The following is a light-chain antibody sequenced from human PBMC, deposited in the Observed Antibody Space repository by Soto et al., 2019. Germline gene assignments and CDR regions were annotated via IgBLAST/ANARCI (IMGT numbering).Light chain of an antibody. CDR2: DVS. Sequence: VLTPSPGTLSLSPGARAVLSGRTSPSGRRNCLAWYQQKPGQAPRLLIYDVSSRASGSPDRFSGSGSGTDFTLTSGRLEPEDFAVYYCQQYGNSPQTFGQGTKVDIK. V-gene: IGKV3-20*01. CDR1: PSGRRNC. CDR3: QQYGNSPQT. J-gene: IGKJ1*01.